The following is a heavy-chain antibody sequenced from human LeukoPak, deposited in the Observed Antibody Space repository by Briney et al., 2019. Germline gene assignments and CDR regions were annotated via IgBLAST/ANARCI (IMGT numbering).Heavy chain of an antibody. Sequence: GASVTVSCKASGYTFTGYYIHWVRQAPGQGLEWMGWINPNSGGTNYAQKFQGRVTMTRDTSISTAYMELSRLRSDDTAVYYCARGLGLVNTNWFDPWGQGTLVTVSS. CDR2: INPNSGGT. V-gene: IGHV1-2*02. J-gene: IGHJ5*02. D-gene: IGHD1-26*01. CDR3: ARGLGLVNTNWFDP. CDR1: GYTFTGYY.